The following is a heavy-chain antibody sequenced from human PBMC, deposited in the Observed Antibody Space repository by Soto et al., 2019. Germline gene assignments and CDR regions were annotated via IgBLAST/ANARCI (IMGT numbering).Heavy chain of an antibody. D-gene: IGHD6-19*01. J-gene: IGHJ3*02. V-gene: IGHV3-66*01. CDR3: ARAWLGDAFDI. CDR1: GFTVSSNY. Sequence: GGSLRLSCAASGFTVSSNYMSWVRQAPGKGLEWVSVIYSGGSTYYADSVKGRFTISRDNSKNTLYLQMNSLRAEDTAVYYCARAWLGDAFDIWGQGTMVTVSS. CDR2: IYSGGST.